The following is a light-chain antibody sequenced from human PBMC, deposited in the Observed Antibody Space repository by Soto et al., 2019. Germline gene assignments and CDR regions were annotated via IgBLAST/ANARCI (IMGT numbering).Light chain of an antibody. CDR1: SSDVGNYNY. V-gene: IGLV2-14*01. CDR2: EVN. CDR3: TSYTSSSTYV. J-gene: IGLJ1*01. Sequence: QSALTQPASVSGSPGQSITISCTGTSSDVGNYNYVSWYQHHPDKAPKLMIYEVNNRPSGVSNRFSGSKSGNTASLTISVLQDEDEADYYCTSYTSSSTYVFGSGTKLTVL.